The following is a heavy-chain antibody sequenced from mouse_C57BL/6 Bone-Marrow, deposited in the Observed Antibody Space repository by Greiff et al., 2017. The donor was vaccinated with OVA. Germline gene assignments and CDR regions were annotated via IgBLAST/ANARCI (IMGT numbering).Heavy chain of an antibody. D-gene: IGHD1-1*01. V-gene: IGHV3-6*01. CDR1: GYSITSGYY. Sequence: VQLKESGPGLVKPSQSLSLTCSVTGYSITSGYYWNWIRQFPGNKLEWMGYISYDGSNNYNPSLKNRISITRDTSKNQFFLKLNSVTTEDTATYYCVQELSEVGNWGQGTTLTVSS. J-gene: IGHJ2*01. CDR3: VQELSEVGN. CDR2: ISYDGSN.